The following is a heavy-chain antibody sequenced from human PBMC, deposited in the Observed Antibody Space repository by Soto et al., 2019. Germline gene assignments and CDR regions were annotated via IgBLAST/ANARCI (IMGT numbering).Heavy chain of an antibody. J-gene: IGHJ4*02. D-gene: IGHD3-22*01. CDR1: GFTFSRCA. Sequence: GGSLRLSCAASGFTFSRCAMSWVRQAPGKGLEWVSVISGDGDTYYADSVKGRFTISRDNSKDTLYLQMNSLRAEDTAVYYCAKSSNGYSLDYWGQRTLVTVSS. CDR3: AKSSNGYSLDY. CDR2: ISGDGDT. V-gene: IGHV3-23*01.